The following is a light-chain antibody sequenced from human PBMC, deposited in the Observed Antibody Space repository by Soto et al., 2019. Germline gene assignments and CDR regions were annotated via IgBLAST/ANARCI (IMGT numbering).Light chain of an antibody. CDR3: SSYTSSSTPRLYV. J-gene: IGLJ1*01. V-gene: IGLV2-14*01. Sequence: QSALTQPASVSGSPGQSITISCTGTSSDVGGYNYVSWYQQHPGKAPKLMIYDVSNRPSGVSNRFSGSKSGNTASLTISGLQAEDEADYYCSSYTSSSTPRLYVLGTGTKVTV. CDR1: SSDVGGYNY. CDR2: DVS.